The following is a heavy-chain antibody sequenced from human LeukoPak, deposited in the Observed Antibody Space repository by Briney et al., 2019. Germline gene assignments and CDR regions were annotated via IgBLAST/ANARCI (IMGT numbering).Heavy chain of an antibody. J-gene: IGHJ4*02. D-gene: IGHD2-21*01. CDR2: ISNDGTNK. CDR3: ARSTVATCWGGEDH. Sequence: PGRSLRLSCAGTGFTFSTYAMNWVRQAPGKGLEWVAIISNDGTNKYYADSVKGRFTVSRDNSRNTLYLQMNSLRVEDTAVYYRARSTVATCWGGEDHWGQGTLVTVSS. V-gene: IGHV3-30*04. CDR1: GFTFSTYA.